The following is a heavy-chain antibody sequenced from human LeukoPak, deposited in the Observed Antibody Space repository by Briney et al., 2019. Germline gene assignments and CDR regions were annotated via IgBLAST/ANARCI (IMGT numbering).Heavy chain of an antibody. J-gene: IGHJ4*02. V-gene: IGHV3-21*01. CDR1: GFTFSSYS. D-gene: IGHD6-13*01. CDR2: ISSSSSYI. Sequence: GGSLRLSCAASGFTFSSYSMNWVRQAPGKGLEWVSSISSSSSYIYYADSVKGRFTISRDNAKNSLYLQMNSLRAEDTAVYYCARMYSSSWYNPTYFDYWGQGTLVTV. CDR3: ARMYSSSWYNPTYFDY.